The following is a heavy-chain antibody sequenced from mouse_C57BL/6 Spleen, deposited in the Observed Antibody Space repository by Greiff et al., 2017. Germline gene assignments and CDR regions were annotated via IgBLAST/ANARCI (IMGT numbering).Heavy chain of an antibody. Sequence: DVKLQESGAELVRPGASVKLSCTASGFNIKDDYMHWVKQRPEQGLEWIGWIDPENGDTEYASKFQGKATITADTSSNTAYLQLSSLTSEDTAVYYCTTRSPLYAMGYWGQGTSVTVSS. J-gene: IGHJ4*01. CDR2: IDPENGDT. CDR3: TTRSPLYAMGY. CDR1: GFNIKDDY. V-gene: IGHV14-4*01. D-gene: IGHD6-1*01.